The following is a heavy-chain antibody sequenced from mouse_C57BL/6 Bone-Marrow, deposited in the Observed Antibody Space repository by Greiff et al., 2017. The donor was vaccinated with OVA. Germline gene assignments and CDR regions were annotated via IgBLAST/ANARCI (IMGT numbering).Heavy chain of an antibody. CDR1: GYTFTSYW. Sequence: QVHVKQPGAELVKPGASVKMSCKASGYTFTSYWITWVKQRPGQGLEWIGDIYPGSGSTNYNEKFKSKATLTVDTSSSTAYMQLSSLTSEDSAVYYCARSIYPRDWGQGTTLTVSS. CDR3: ARSIYPRD. V-gene: IGHV1-55*01. D-gene: IGHD2-1*01. J-gene: IGHJ2*01. CDR2: IYPGSGST.